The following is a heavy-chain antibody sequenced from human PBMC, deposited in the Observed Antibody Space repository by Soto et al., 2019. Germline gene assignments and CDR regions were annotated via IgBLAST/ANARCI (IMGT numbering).Heavy chain of an antibody. Sequence: GSLRLSCAASGFTFSSYVMHWVRQAPGKGLKWVAVIWYDGSNKYYADSVKGRFTISRDNSKNTLYLQMNSLRAEDTAVYYCAREGVSSGWYWDYWGQGTLVTVSS. CDR2: IWYDGSNK. CDR3: AREGVSSGWYWDY. V-gene: IGHV3-33*01. CDR1: GFTFSSYV. J-gene: IGHJ4*02. D-gene: IGHD6-19*01.